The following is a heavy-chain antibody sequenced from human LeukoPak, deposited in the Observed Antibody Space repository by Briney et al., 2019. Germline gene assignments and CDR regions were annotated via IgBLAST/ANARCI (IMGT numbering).Heavy chain of an antibody. D-gene: IGHD2-15*01. J-gene: IGHJ4*02. V-gene: IGHV3-23*01. CDR2: ISGSGGST. CDR1: GFTFSSYA. CDR3: AGYCSGGSCSTGFDY. Sequence: PGGSLRLSCAASGFTFSSYAMSWVRQAPGKGLEWVSAISGSGGSTYYADSVKGRFTISRDNSKNTLYLQMNSLRAEDTAVYYCAGYCSGGSCSTGFDYWGQGTLVTVSS.